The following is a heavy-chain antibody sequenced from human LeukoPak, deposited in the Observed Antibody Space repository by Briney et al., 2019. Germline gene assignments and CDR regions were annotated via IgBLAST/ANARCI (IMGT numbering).Heavy chain of an antibody. CDR3: ARDDILTGYPLDY. Sequence: SETLSLTCTVSGGSISSYYWSWIRQPPGKGLEWIGYTYYSGSTNYNPSLKSRVTISVDTSKNQFSLKLSSVTAADTAVYYCARDDILTGYPLDYWGQGTLVTVSS. V-gene: IGHV4-59*01. J-gene: IGHJ4*02. D-gene: IGHD3-9*01. CDR1: GGSISSYY. CDR2: TYYSGST.